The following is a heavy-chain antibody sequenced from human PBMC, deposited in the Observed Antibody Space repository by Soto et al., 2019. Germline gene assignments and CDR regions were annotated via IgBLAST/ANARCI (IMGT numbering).Heavy chain of an antibody. V-gene: IGHV4-34*01. J-gene: IGHJ4*02. CDR2: INHSGST. Sequence: QVQLQQWGAGLLKPSETLSLTCAVDGGSFSGYYWSWIRQPPGKGLEWIGEINHSGSTNYNPSLKSRVTISVDTSKNQFSLKLSSVTAADTAVYYCARGRQNYYGSGSYKYWGQGTLVTVSS. CDR1: GGSFSGYY. D-gene: IGHD3-10*01. CDR3: ARGRQNYYGSGSYKY.